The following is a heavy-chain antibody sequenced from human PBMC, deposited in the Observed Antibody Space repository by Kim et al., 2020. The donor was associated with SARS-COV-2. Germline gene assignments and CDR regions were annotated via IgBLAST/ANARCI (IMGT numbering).Heavy chain of an antibody. D-gene: IGHD1-1*01. Sequence: SETLSLTCTVSGGSISSYYWSWIRQPPGKGLEWIGYIYYSGSTNYNPSLKSRVTISVDTSKNQFSLKLSSVTAADTAVYYCARHLPYNRLSPDAFDIWGQGTMVTVSS. CDR2: IYYSGST. CDR3: ARHLPYNRLSPDAFDI. J-gene: IGHJ3*02. V-gene: IGHV4-59*08. CDR1: GGSISSYY.